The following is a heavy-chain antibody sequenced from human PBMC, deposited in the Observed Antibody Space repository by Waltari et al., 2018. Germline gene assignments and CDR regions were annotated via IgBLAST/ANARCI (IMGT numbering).Heavy chain of an antibody. CDR2: IYHSGST. CDR3: ARVVALHWYFDL. Sequence: QVQLQESGPGLVKPSGTLSLTCSVSVASSIGSNWWRWVRQPPGKGLEWIGEIYHSGSTKYNPSLESRVTISLERSKNHFSLNLTSVTAADTAVYYCARVVALHWYFDLWGRGTLVTVSS. D-gene: IGHD5-12*01. V-gene: IGHV4-4*02. CDR1: VASSIGSNW. J-gene: IGHJ2*01.